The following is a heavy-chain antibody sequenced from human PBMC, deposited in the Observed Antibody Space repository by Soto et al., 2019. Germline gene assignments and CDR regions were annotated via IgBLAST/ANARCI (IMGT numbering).Heavy chain of an antibody. CDR1: GGSVSSGSYY. D-gene: IGHD3-16*02. CDR2: IYYSGST. CDR3: ASIEPSDY. Sequence: SETLSLTCTVSGGSVSSGSYYWSWIRQPPGKGLEWIGYIYYSGSTNYNPSLKSRVTISVDTSKNQFSLKLSSVTAADTAVYYCASIEPSDYWGQGTLVTVSS. J-gene: IGHJ4*02. V-gene: IGHV4-61*01.